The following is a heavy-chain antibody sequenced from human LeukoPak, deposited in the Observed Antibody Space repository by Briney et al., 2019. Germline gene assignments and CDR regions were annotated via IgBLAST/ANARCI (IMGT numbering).Heavy chain of an antibody. CDR2: IYSGGST. Sequence: GGSLRLSCAASGFTVSTSYMSWVRQAPGKGLEWVSVIYSGGSTYYADSVKGRFSISRDNSRNTMYLQMNSLRAEDTAVYYCARVSAAMTHWHFDLWGRGTLVTVSS. CDR3: ARVSAAMTHWHFDL. D-gene: IGHD2-2*01. V-gene: IGHV3-66*01. J-gene: IGHJ2*01. CDR1: GFTVSTSY.